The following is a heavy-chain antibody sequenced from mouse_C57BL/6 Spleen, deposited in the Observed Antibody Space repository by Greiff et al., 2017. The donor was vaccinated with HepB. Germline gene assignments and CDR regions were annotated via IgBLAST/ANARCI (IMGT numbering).Heavy chain of an antibody. V-gene: IGHV1-69*01. Sequence: QVQLQQPGAELVMPGASVKLSCKASGYTFTSYWMHWVKQRPGQGLEWIGEIDPSDSYTNYNQKFKGKSTLTVDKSSSTAYMQLSSLTSEDSAVYYCAITTGPYFDVWGTGTTVTVSS. D-gene: IGHD1-1*01. CDR1: GYTFTSYW. CDR2: IDPSDSYT. CDR3: AITTGPYFDV. J-gene: IGHJ1*03.